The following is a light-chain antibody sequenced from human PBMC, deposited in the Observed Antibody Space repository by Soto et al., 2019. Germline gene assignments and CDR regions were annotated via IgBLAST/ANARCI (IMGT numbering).Light chain of an antibody. CDR3: QHYNNWPRT. J-gene: IGKJ1*01. Sequence: EIVMTQSPATLSLSPWERDTLSCRASQSVSSNLAWYQQKPGQAPRLLIYGASTRASGIPARFSGSGSGTEFTLTISSLQSEDFAVYYCQHYNNWPRTFGQGTKVEIK. V-gene: IGKV3-15*01. CDR2: GAS. CDR1: QSVSSN.